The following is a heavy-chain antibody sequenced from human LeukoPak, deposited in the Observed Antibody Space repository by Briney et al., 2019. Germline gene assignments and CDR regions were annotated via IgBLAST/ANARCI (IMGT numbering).Heavy chain of an antibody. V-gene: IGHV4-34*01. J-gene: IGHJ4*02. CDR3: SRGRDRSKAGDH. Sequence: SETLSLTCTVYGGSCDDHYCSWIRQPPGKGLEWIGEIHPSGIFYYNSSLGSRLTISIDTSKSQLSLRLTSVTAADTAFYYCSRGRDRSKAGDHWGQGSLVTVSS. CDR2: IHPSGIF. D-gene: IGHD5-24*01. CDR1: GGSCDDHY.